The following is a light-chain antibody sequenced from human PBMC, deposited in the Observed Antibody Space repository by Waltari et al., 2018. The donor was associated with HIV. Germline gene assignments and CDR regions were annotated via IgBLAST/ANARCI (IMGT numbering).Light chain of an antibody. CDR1: TNDVGAYGF. Sequence: QSALTQPRSVSGSPGQSVTISCTGTTNDVGAYGFVSWYQQHPGKAPSLMILDGISRPSGVPDRFSGSKSGSTASLTISGLQAEDEADYYCSSYAGSYIWVFGGGTKLTVL. J-gene: IGLJ3*02. CDR2: DGI. V-gene: IGLV2-11*01. CDR3: SSYAGSYIWV.